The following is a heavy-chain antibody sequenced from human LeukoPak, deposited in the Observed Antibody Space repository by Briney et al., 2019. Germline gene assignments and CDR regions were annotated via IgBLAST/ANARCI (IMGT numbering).Heavy chain of an antibody. CDR1: GFTFSSYS. V-gene: IGHV3-23*01. Sequence: GGSLRLSCAASGFTFSSYSMSWVRQAPGKGLEWVSAISGSGGSTYYADSVKGRFTISRDNSKNTLYLQMNSLRAEDTAVYYCAKSPGYSSSNWFDPWGQGTLVTVSS. CDR2: ISGSGGST. CDR3: AKSPGYSSSNWFDP. D-gene: IGHD6-6*01. J-gene: IGHJ5*02.